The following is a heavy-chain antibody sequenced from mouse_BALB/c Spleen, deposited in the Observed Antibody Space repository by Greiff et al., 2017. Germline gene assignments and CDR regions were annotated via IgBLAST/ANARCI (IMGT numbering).Heavy chain of an antibody. CDR2: ISSGGSTI. V-gene: IGHV5-17*02. Sequence: EVHLVESGGGLVQPGGSRKLSCAASGFTFSSFGMHWVRQAPEKGLEWVAYISSGGSTIYYADTVKGRFTISRDNPKNTLFLQMTSLRSEDTAMYYCARSLRHYYAMDHWGQGTSVTVSS. CDR1: GFTFSSFG. J-gene: IGHJ4*01. D-gene: IGHD1-1*01. CDR3: ARSLRHYYAMDH.